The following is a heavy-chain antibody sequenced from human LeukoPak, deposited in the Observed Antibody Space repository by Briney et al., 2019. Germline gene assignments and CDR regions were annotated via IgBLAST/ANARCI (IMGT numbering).Heavy chain of an antibody. CDR3: ARDLDGSSGWFSHVDAFDI. V-gene: IGHV3-7*01. Sequence: GGSLRLSCAASGSTFSSFWMSWVRQAPGKGLEWVANIKQDGSEKYYVDSVKGRFTISGDNAKNSLYLQVNSLRAEDTAVYYCARDLDGSSGWFSHVDAFDIWGQGTMVTVSS. D-gene: IGHD6-19*01. CDR2: IKQDGSEK. CDR1: GSTFSSFW. J-gene: IGHJ3*02.